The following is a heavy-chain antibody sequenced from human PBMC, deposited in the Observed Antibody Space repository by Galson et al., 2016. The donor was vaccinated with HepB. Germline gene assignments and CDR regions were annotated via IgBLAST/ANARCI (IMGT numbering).Heavy chain of an antibody. Sequence: SETLSLTCTVSGGSIKNYFWSWIRQPPGKGLEWIGYIYYSGSTTYNPSLKSRVTISVDTSKNQFSLKLNSVTAADPAVYYCARGGYSKLEIPFDSWGQGSLVTVSS. CDR2: IYYSGST. J-gene: IGHJ4*02. V-gene: IGHV4-59*01. D-gene: IGHD4-11*01. CDR3: ARGGYSKLEIPFDS. CDR1: GGSIKNYF.